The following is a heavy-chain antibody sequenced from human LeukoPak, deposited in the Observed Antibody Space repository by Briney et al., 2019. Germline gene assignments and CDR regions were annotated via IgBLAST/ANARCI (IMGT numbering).Heavy chain of an antibody. CDR3: ARDITTRCTFDI. Sequence: ASVKVSCKASGGTFSSYAISWVRQAPGQGLEWMGGIIPIFGTANYAQKFQGRVTITTDESTSTAYMELSSLRSEDTAVYYCARDITTRCTFDIWGPGTMVTVSS. V-gene: IGHV1-69*05. D-gene: IGHD3-22*01. J-gene: IGHJ3*02. CDR1: GGTFSSYA. CDR2: IIPIFGTA.